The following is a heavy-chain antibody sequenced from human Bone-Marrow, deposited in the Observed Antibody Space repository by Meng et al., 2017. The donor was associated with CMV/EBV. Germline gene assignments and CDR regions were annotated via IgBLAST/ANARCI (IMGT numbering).Heavy chain of an antibody. CDR2: IKQDGSEK. D-gene: IGHD1-26*01. CDR3: PRGPNSYLAVDY. CDR1: GFTFSSYW. V-gene: IGHV3-7*01. J-gene: IGHJ4*02. Sequence: GESLKISCAATGFTFSSYWMSWVRQTPGKGLEWVANIKQDGSEKCYVNSVKGRFTISRDNAKNSLYLQMNSQRSEDTAVYYCPRGPNSYLAVDYWGQGTLVTVSS.